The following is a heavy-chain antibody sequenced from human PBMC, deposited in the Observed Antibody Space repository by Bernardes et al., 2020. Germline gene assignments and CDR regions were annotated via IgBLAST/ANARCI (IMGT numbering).Heavy chain of an antibody. CDR3: TTGVRTTGTTGGWDYYYYYGMDV. J-gene: IGHJ6*04. CDR2: IKSKTDGGTT. Sequence: GGSLRLSCAASGFTFSNAWMSWVRQAPGKGLEWVGRIKSKTDGGTTDYAAPVKGRFTISRDDSKNTLYLQMNSLKTEDTAVYYCTTGVRTTGTTGGWDYYYYYGMDVWGKGTTVTVSS. D-gene: IGHD1-1*01. V-gene: IGHV3-15*01. CDR1: GFTFSNAW.